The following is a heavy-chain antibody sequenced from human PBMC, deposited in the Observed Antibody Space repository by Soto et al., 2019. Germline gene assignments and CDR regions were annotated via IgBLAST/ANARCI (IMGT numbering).Heavy chain of an antibody. V-gene: IGHV1-3*01. CDR1: GYTFTSYA. CDR2: INPGNGDT. Sequence: ASVKVSCKASGYTFTSYAMHWVRKDPGQRPEWMGWINPGNGDTKYSEKLQGRVTFTRDTSATTIYMELSSLRSEDTALYYCARNSYISGDDDSYYFDYWGQGTPVTAPQ. CDR3: ARNSYISGDDDSYYFDY. J-gene: IGHJ4*02. D-gene: IGHD2-21*02.